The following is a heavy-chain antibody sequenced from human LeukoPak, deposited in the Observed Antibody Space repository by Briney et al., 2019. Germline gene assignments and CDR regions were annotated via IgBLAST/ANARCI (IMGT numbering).Heavy chain of an antibody. D-gene: IGHD2-21*02. CDR3: ARDCDFYRADY. Sequence: AGGSLRLSCAGSGFTFSDFWMGWDRQTPGKNLEWVASIMKDGSVTKYVDSVKGRFTISRDNTKNSLYLQMHSLRAEDTAVYYRARDCDFYRADYWGQGALVTVSS. V-gene: IGHV3-7*04. J-gene: IGHJ4*02. CDR2: IMKDGSVT. CDR1: GFTFSDFW.